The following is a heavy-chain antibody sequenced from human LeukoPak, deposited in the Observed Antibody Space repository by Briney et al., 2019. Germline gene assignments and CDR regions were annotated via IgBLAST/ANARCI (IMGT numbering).Heavy chain of an antibody. Sequence: GGSLRLSCAASGFTVSSKYMSWVRQAPGKGLEWVSVIYSGGSTYYADSVKGRFTISRENSKNTVYLQMNSLRAEDTAVYYCARDWSASSSDYYPLGYWGQGTLVTVSS. CDR2: IYSGGST. D-gene: IGHD3-22*01. CDR3: ARDWSASSSDYYPLGY. CDR1: GFTVSSKY. J-gene: IGHJ4*02. V-gene: IGHV3-66*01.